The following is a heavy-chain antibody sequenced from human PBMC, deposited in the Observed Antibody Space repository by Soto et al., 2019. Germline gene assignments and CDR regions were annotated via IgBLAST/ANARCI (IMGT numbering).Heavy chain of an antibody. CDR1: GFTFDNAW. CDR3: ATLLCLVVPDTFDF. D-gene: IGHD3-22*01. V-gene: IGHV3-15*01. Sequence: EVQLVESGGGLVKPGGYLRLSCAASGFTFDNAWMSWFRQAPGEGLEWVGRIKSKTHGGTTEYAAAMKGRFTISRDDSKNTLYLQMNSLKTEDSAVYSSATLLCLVVPDTFDFWGQGTLVTVSS. CDR2: IKSKTHGGTT. J-gene: IGHJ4*02.